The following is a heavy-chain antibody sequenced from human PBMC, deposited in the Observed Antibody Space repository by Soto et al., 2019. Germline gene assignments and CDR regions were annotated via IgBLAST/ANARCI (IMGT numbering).Heavy chain of an antibody. V-gene: IGHV1-18*01. D-gene: IGHD6-13*01. CDR3: ATDGGLPSIAAAGTDY. CDR1: GYTFTSYG. CDR2: ISAYNGNT. J-gene: IGHJ4*02. Sequence: ASVKVSCKASGYTFTSYGISWVRQAPGQGLEWMGWISAYNGNTNYAQKLQGRVTMTTDTSTSTAYMELRSLRSDDTAVYYCATDGGLPSIAAAGTDYWGQGTLVTVSS.